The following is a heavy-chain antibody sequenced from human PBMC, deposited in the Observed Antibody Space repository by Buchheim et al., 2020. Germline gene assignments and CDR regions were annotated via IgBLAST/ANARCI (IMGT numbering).Heavy chain of an antibody. CDR2: IYYSGST. CDR3: ARDPRDYVWGSYRYPFGAFDI. CDR1: GGSISSGSYY. J-gene: IGHJ3*02. Sequence: QVQLQESGPGLVKPSQTLSLTCTVSGGSISSGSYYWSWIRQHPGKGLEWIGYIYYSGSTYYNPSLKSRVTISVDTSKNQFSLKLSSVTAADTAVYYCARDPRDYVWGSYRYPFGAFDIWGQGT. D-gene: IGHD3-16*02. V-gene: IGHV4-31*03.